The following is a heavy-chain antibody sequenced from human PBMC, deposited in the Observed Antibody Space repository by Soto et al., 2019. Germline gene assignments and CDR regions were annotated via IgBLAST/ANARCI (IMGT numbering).Heavy chain of an antibody. J-gene: IGHJ4*02. V-gene: IGHV2-5*02. Sequence: QITLKESGPTLVKPTQTLTLTCTFSGFSLGTRGVGVGWFRQPPGKALEWLALIYWDDDKRYSPSLKSRLTITQDTSKNQVVLTMTNMDPVDSGTYFCARDSSGWYGFDYWGQGTLVTVSS. CDR3: ARDSSGWYGFDY. D-gene: IGHD6-19*01. CDR2: IYWDDDK. CDR1: GFSLGTRGVG.